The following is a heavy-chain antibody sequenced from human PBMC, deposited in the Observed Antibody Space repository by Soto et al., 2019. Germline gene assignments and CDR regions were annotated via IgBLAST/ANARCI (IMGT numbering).Heavy chain of an antibody. V-gene: IGHV1-3*01. CDR2: INAGNGNT. Sequence: ASVKVSCKASGYTFTSYAMHWVRQAPGQRLEWMGWINAGNGNTKYSQKFQGRVTITRDTSASTAYMELSSLRSEDTAVYYCARGVRLRLWEKNWFDPWGQGTLVTVFS. CDR1: GYTFTSYA. J-gene: IGHJ5*02. CDR3: ARGVRLRLWEKNWFDP. D-gene: IGHD1-26*01.